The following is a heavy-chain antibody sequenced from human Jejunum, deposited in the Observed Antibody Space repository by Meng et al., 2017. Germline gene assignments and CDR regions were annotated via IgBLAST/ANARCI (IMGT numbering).Heavy chain of an antibody. CDR1: GFTPSRYG. CDR2: IYYDGNNE. J-gene: IGHJ4*02. D-gene: IGHD4-17*01. Sequence: MTPVGSGWGGPRRWSFHRLYCAASGFTPSRYGVHWFRQAPGKGLEWVTFIYYDGNNEYYGDSVKGRFTISRDTSKNTLYVQVNSLRAEDTTLYYCGRDSYGDYPPIIGGQGTLVTVSS. CDR3: GRDSYGDYPPII. V-gene: IGHV3-33*01.